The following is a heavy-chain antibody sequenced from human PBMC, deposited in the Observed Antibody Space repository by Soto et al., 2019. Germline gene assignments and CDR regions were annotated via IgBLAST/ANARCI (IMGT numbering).Heavy chain of an antibody. J-gene: IGHJ6*03. Sequence: GGSLRLSCAASGFTFSSYWMHWVRQAPGKGLVWVSRINSDGSSTSYADSVKGRFTISRDNAKNTLYLQMNSLRAEDTAVYYCARDLHGVVPAATLGYMDVWGKGTTVTVSS. CDR2: INSDGSST. V-gene: IGHV3-74*01. CDR3: ARDLHGVVPAATLGYMDV. CDR1: GFTFSSYW. D-gene: IGHD2-2*01.